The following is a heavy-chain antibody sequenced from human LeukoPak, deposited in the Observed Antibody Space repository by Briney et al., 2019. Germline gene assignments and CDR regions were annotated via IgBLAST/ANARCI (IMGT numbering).Heavy chain of an antibody. CDR3: ASEYCSSTSCFKYFDY. D-gene: IGHD2-2*01. CDR1: GFTFSSYA. Sequence: GRSLRLSCAASGFTFSSYAMHWVRQAPGKGLEWVAVISYDGSNNYYADSVKGRFTISRDNSKNTLYLQMNSLRAEDTAVYYCASEYCSSTSCFKYFDYWGQGTLVTVSS. J-gene: IGHJ4*02. CDR2: ISYDGSNN. V-gene: IGHV3-30*01.